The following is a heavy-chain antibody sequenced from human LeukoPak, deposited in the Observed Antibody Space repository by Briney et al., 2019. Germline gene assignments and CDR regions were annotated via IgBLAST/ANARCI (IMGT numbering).Heavy chain of an antibody. D-gene: IGHD6-19*01. V-gene: IGHV3-23*01. CDR1: GFTFSSYG. Sequence: PGGSLRLSCAASGFTFSSYGMSWVRQAPGKGLEWVSAISGSGGSTYYADSVKGRFTISRDNSKNTLYLQMNSLRAEDTAVYYCARDSYYVAGPGAFDIWGQGTMVTVSS. CDR2: ISGSGGST. CDR3: ARDSYYVAGPGAFDI. J-gene: IGHJ3*02.